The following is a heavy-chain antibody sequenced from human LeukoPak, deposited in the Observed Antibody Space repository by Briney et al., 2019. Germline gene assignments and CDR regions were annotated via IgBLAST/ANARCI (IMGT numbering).Heavy chain of an antibody. Sequence: PGGSLRLSCAASGFTFSSYAMSWVRQAPGKGLEWVSAISGSGGSTYYADSVKGRFTISRDNSKNTLYLQMNSLRAEDTAVDYCSKVAAAGTKGLWGIWYWGQVALVTASS. D-gene: IGHD6-13*01. CDR2: ISGSGGST. CDR1: GFTFSSYA. CDR3: SKVAAAGTKGLWGIWY. V-gene: IGHV3-23*01. J-gene: IGHJ4*02.